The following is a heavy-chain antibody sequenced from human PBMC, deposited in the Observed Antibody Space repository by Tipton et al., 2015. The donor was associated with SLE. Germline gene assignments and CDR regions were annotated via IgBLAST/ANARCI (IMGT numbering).Heavy chain of an antibody. CDR1: GDSISSSAYY. D-gene: IGHD3-22*01. Sequence: TLSLTCTVSGDSISSSAYYWGWVRQPPGKGLEWIGTICYSGSTYYNPSLESRVTISVDTSKNQFSLKLSSVTAADTAVYYCARASTPNSYDCSGFYLSFYFAYWVQGTQVTVSS. V-gene: IGHV4-39*07. CDR2: ICYSGST. J-gene: IGHJ4*02. CDR3: ARASTPNSYDCSGFYLSFYFAY.